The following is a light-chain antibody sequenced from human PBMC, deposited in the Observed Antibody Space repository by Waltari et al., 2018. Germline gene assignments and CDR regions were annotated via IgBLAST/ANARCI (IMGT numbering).Light chain of an antibody. CDR2: DDS. V-gene: IGLV3-21*02. J-gene: IGLJ3*02. Sequence: SSVLTQSPSVSVAPGQTARIPCGGDNLGSKSVHWYQQKPGQAPVLVVYDDSDRPPGIPERFSGSNSGNTATLTISRVEAGDEADYYCQVWDGSSDHWVFGGGTKLTVL. CDR3: QVWDGSSDHWV. CDR1: NLGSKS.